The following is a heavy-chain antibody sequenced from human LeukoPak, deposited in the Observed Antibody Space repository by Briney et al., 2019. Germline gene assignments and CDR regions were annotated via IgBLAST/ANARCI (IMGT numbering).Heavy chain of an antibody. Sequence: ASVKVSCKASGGTFSSYAISWVRQAPGQGLEWMGRIIPILGIANYAQKFQGRVTITADESTSTAYMELSSLRSEDTAVYYCARRGRSGARYYYYYGMDVWGQGTTVTVSS. D-gene: IGHD3-3*01. CDR2: IIPILGIA. V-gene: IGHV1-69*04. J-gene: IGHJ6*02. CDR1: GGTFSSYA. CDR3: ARRGRSGARYYYYYGMDV.